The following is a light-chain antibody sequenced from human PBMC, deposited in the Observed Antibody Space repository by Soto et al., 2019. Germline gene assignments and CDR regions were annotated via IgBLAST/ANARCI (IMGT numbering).Light chain of an antibody. CDR2: KAS. J-gene: IGKJ1*01. Sequence: DLQMTQSPSTLSASVGDRITITCRASQRIDTWLAWYQQKPGKAPKLLIYKASTLKSGVPSRFSGSGSGTEFTLTISSLQPDDFVTYYCQHYNSYSEAFGQGTKVDIK. CDR1: QRIDTW. V-gene: IGKV1-5*03. CDR3: QHYNSYSEA.